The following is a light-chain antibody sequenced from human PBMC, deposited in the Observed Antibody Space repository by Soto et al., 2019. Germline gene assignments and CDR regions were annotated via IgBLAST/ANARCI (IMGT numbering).Light chain of an antibody. J-gene: IGLJ1*01. CDR3: CSYAGSRTYV. Sequence: QSVLTQPASVSWPLGQSIVISCTGSSSDIGSYDLVSWYQQYPGKAPKVVIFEGTKRPSGVSNRFSGPKSGNTASLTISGLQTEDEADYYCCSYAGSRTYVFGAGTKVTVL. CDR1: SSDIGSYDL. CDR2: EGT. V-gene: IGLV2-23*01.